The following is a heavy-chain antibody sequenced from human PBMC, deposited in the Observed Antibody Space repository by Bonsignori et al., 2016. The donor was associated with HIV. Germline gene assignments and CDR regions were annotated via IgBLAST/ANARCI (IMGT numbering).Heavy chain of an antibody. CDR1: AGSFSGNY. D-gene: IGHD6-6*01. Sequence: SETLSLTCAVYAGSFSGNYWSWIRQPPGKGLEWIGEINHRGSTNYNPSLTSRVTISVDTSKNQFSLKLSSVTAADTAVYYCASRSYSSSSYYSYYMDVWGKGTTVTVSS. J-gene: IGHJ6*03. CDR3: ASRSYSSSSYYSYYMDV. V-gene: IGHV4-34*01. CDR2: INHRGST.